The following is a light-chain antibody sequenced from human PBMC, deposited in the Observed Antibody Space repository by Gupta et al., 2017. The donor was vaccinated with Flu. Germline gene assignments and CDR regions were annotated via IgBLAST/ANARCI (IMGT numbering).Light chain of an antibody. CDR3: QQYNIWPQT. CDR2: GAS. CDR1: QSVSSN. Sequence: PATLSVSPGERATLSCRASQSVSSNLAWYQQKPSQAPRLLIYGASTRATGIPARFSGSGSGTEFTLIISSLQSEDFAVYYCQQYNIWPQTFGQGTKVEIK. J-gene: IGKJ1*01. V-gene: IGKV3-15*01.